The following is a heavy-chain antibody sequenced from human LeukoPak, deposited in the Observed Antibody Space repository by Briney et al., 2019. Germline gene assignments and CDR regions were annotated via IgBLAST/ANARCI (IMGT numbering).Heavy chain of an antibody. CDR2: ISGSGGST. J-gene: IGHJ4*02. V-gene: IGHV3-23*01. Sequence: GGSLRLSCATSGFTYSSCVMAWVRQAPGKGLERVSSISGSGGSTYYADSVKGRFTISRDNSMNTLHLQMNSLTAEDTAVYYCAKRHCSSTHCYAFDYWGQGTLVTVSS. CDR1: GFTYSSCV. CDR3: AKRHCSSTHCYAFDY. D-gene: IGHD2-2*01.